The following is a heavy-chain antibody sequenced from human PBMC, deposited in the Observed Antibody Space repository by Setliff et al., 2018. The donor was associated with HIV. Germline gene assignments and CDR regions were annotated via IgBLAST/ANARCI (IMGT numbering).Heavy chain of an antibody. Sequence: SETLSLTCAVYGGSFSAYYWSWIRQPPGKGLEWIGYIYYNGGTNYNPSLKSRVTMVVDTSENHFTLKLTSVTAADTAMYYCTRGDGYRANDAYYDTGMDVWGQGITVTVSS. J-gene: IGHJ6*02. CDR2: IYYNGGT. CDR3: TRGDGYRANDAYYDTGMDV. V-gene: IGHV4-59*01. CDR1: GGSFSAYY. D-gene: IGHD5-12*01.